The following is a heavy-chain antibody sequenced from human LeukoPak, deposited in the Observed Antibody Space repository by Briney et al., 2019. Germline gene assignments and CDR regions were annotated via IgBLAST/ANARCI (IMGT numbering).Heavy chain of an antibody. CDR1: GGSISSSTYY. Sequence: SETLSLTCTVSGGSISSSTYYWGWILQPPGMGLEWIGSIYYSGSASYNPSLKGRVTISVDTSKNHFSLELSYVTAADTAVYYCARDQYYYDSSGYVDYWGQGTLVTVSS. D-gene: IGHD3-22*01. CDR2: IYYSGSA. J-gene: IGHJ4*02. V-gene: IGHV4-39*07. CDR3: ARDQYYYDSSGYVDY.